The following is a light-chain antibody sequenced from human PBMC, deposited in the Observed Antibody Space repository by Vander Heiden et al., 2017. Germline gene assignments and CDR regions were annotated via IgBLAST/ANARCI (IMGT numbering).Light chain of an antibody. J-gene: IGKJ4*01. Sequence: IAMPQSPPSLPVTPGEPASISCRSSQSLLHSNGYNYLDWYLQKPGQSPQLLIYLGSNRASGVPDRFSGGGSGTDFTLKISRVEAEDVGVYYCMQALQTPLTFGGGTKVEIK. CDR1: QSLLHSNGYNY. CDR2: LGS. CDR3: MQALQTPLT. V-gene: IGKV2-28*01.